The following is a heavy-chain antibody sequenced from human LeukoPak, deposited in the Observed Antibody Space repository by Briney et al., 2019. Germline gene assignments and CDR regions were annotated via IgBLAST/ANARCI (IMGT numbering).Heavy chain of an antibody. CDR1: GFTLSSYW. Sequence: GGSLRLSCGASGFTLSSYWMHWVRQTPGKGLVWVSRINSDGSGADYADSVKGRFTISRDNSKNTLYLQMNSLRAEDTAVYYCARGKRYQLLPLYYYYYMDVWGKGTTVTVSS. CDR3: ARGKRYQLLPLYYYYYMDV. CDR2: INSDGSGA. J-gene: IGHJ6*03. D-gene: IGHD2-2*01. V-gene: IGHV3-74*01.